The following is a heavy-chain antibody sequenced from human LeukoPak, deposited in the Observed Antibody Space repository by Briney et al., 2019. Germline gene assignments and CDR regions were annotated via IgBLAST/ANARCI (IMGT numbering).Heavy chain of an antibody. CDR2: ISYDGSNK. V-gene: IGHV3-30*03. D-gene: IGHD1-26*01. CDR3: ASSLRRIVGATGVDY. J-gene: IGHJ4*02. CDR1: GFTFSSYG. Sequence: PGGSLRLSCAASGFTFSSYGMHWVRQAPGKGLEWVAVISYDGSNKYYADSVKGRFTISRDNSKNTLYLQMNSLRAEDTAVYYCASSLRRIVGATGVDYWGQGTLVTVSS.